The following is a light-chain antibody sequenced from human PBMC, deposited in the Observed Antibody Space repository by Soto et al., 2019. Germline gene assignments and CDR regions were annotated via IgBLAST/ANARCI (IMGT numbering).Light chain of an antibody. CDR3: TSYAGSNNFGI. CDR1: SSDVGSYNY. J-gene: IGLJ1*01. Sequence: QSVLTQPPSASGSPGKTVTISCTGTSSDVGSYNYVSWYQQHPGKAPKLMIYEVTKRPSGVPDRFSGSKSGNTASLTVSGLQAEDEADYYCTSYAGSNNFGIFGTGTKLTVL. CDR2: EVT. V-gene: IGLV2-8*01.